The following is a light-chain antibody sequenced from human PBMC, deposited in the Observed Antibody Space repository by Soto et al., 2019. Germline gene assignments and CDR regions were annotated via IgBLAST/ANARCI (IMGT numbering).Light chain of an antibody. CDR3: QQSYSTPYT. CDR2: DAS. V-gene: IGKV1-39*01. J-gene: IGKJ2*01. CDR1: QNINNY. Sequence: DIQMTQSPSSLSASVGDRVTIACQASQNINNYLNWYQQKPGRAPKLLIYDASNLEAGVPSRFRGSGSGTDFTLTISSLQPEDFATYYCQQSYSTPYTFGQGTKVDIK.